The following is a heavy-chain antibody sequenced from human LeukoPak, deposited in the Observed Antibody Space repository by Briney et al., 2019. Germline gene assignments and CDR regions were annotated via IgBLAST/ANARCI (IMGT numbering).Heavy chain of an antibody. CDR1: GFTFSSYW. J-gene: IGHJ4*02. CDR3: ARATNGYNGYITADRFDY. D-gene: IGHD5-12*01. V-gene: IGHV3-7*03. Sequence: GGSLRLSSAASGFTFSSYWMSWVRQAPGKGLEWVANIKQDESEKYYVDSVKGRFTISRDNAKNSLYLQMNSLRVEDTAVYYCARATNGYNGYITADRFDYWGQGTLVTVSS. CDR2: IKQDESEK.